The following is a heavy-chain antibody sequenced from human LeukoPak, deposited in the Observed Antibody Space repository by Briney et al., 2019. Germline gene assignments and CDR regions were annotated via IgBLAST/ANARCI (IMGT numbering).Heavy chain of an antibody. Sequence: PSETLSLTCSVSGGSISPYYWSWIRQPPGKGLEWIGEIYHTGNTNYNPSLNSRVSISLDTSKNQFSLKLSSVTAADTAVYYCARGSYGSPFDYWGQGTLVTVSS. CDR2: IYHTGNT. CDR3: ARGSYGSPFDY. J-gene: IGHJ4*02. CDR1: GGSISPYY. V-gene: IGHV4-59*04. D-gene: IGHD1-26*01.